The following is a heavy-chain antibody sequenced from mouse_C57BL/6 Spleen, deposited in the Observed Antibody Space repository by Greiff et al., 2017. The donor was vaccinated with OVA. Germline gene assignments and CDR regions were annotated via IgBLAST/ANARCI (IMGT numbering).Heavy chain of an antibody. CDR3: ARNYYGSSMGFAY. D-gene: IGHD1-1*01. Sequence: EVQLQQSGPELVKPGASVKMFCKASGYTFTDYNMHWVKQSHGKSLEWIGYINPNNGGTSYNQKFKGKATLTVNKSSSTAYMELRSLTSEDSAVYYCARNYYGSSMGFAYWGQGTLVTVSA. CDR2: INPNNGGT. J-gene: IGHJ3*01. V-gene: IGHV1-22*01. CDR1: GYTFTDYN.